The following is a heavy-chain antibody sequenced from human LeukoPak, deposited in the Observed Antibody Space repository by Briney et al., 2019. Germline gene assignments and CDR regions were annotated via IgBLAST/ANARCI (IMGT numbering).Heavy chain of an antibody. CDR3: AAGAGITRY. V-gene: IGHV3-9*01. Sequence: PGGSLRLSCAASGLTFYDYAMHWVRHTPGKGLEWVSGITWNSGSIAYAASVKGRFTISRDNAKNSPYLQVNSLRSEDTALYYCAAGAGITRYWGQGTLVTVSS. J-gene: IGHJ4*02. CDR2: ITWNSGSI. CDR1: GLTFYDYA. D-gene: IGHD3-10*01.